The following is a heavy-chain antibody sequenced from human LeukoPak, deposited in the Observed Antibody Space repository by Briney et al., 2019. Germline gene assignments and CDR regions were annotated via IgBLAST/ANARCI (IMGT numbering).Heavy chain of an antibody. CDR3: AREYSGYDFPYYYYGMDV. D-gene: IGHD5-12*01. Sequence: ASVRVSCKASGYTFTGYYMHWVRQAPGQGLEWMGWINPNSGGTNYAQKFQGRVTMTRDTSISTAYMELSRLRSDDTAVYYCAREYSGYDFPYYYYGMDVWGQGTTVTVSS. J-gene: IGHJ6*02. CDR1: GYTFTGYY. CDR2: INPNSGGT. V-gene: IGHV1-2*02.